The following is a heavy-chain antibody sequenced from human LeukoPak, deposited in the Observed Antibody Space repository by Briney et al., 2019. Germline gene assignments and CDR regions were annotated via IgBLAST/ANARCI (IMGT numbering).Heavy chain of an antibody. V-gene: IGHV3-9*03. CDR3: AKETATGHFDY. Sequence: WIRQPPGKGLEWVSGISWNSGSIGYADSVKGRFTISRDNAKNSLYLQMNSLRAEDMALYYCAKETATGHFDYWGQGTLVTVSS. CDR2: ISWNSGSI. J-gene: IGHJ4*02. D-gene: IGHD6-13*01.